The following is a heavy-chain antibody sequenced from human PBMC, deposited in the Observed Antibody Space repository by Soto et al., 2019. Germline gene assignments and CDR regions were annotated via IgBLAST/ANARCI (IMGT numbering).Heavy chain of an antibody. V-gene: IGHV1-69*01. J-gene: IGHJ6*02. Sequence: QVQLVQSGAEVKKPGSSVKVSCKASGGTFSSYAISWVRQAPGQGLEWMGGIIPIFGTANYAQKFQGRVTITADESTSTADMELSSLRSEDTAVYYCASRDGYNPGYYYYGMDVWGQGTTVTVSS. CDR2: IIPIFGTA. D-gene: IGHD5-12*01. CDR3: ASRDGYNPGYYYYGMDV. CDR1: GGTFSSYA.